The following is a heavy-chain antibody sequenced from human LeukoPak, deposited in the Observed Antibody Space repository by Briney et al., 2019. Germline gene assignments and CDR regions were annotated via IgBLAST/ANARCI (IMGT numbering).Heavy chain of an antibody. CDR3: AGFTLTGPVIDY. Sequence: GGSLRLSCAASGFTFSSYGMHWVRQAPGKGLEWVAGISYDGSNIYYADSERGRFTISRDNSKNTLYLQMNSLRAEDTAVFYCAGFTLTGPVIDYWGQGTLVTVSS. D-gene: IGHD3/OR15-3a*01. CDR1: GFTFSSYG. J-gene: IGHJ4*02. V-gene: IGHV3-30*03. CDR2: ISYDGSNI.